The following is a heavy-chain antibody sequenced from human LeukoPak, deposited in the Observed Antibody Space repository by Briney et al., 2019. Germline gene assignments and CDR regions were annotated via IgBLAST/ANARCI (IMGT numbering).Heavy chain of an antibody. CDR2: IGGEKSGSWT. V-gene: IGHV3-23*01. J-gene: IGHJ1*01. CDR3: ARAGLISGWDN. Sequence: GGSLRLSCAASGFTFNNYPMSWVRQAPGKGLEWLSAIGGEKSGSWTKSADSVKGRFTIARDNSENTLYLQMDSLTVEDTAVYYCARAGLISGWDNWGQGGLVTVSS. D-gene: IGHD1-26*01. CDR1: GFTFNNYP.